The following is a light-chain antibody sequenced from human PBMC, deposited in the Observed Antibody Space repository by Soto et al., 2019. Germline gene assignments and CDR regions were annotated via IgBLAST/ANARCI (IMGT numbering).Light chain of an antibody. Sequence: DIQMTQSPSTLSGSVGDRVTITCRPSQTIGSWLAWYQQKPGKAPKLLIYKASTLKSGVPSRFSGSGSGTEFTLTISSLQPDDFATYHCQHYNSYSEAFGQGTKVELK. V-gene: IGKV1-5*03. CDR2: KAS. CDR3: QHYNSYSEA. CDR1: QTIGSW. J-gene: IGKJ1*01.